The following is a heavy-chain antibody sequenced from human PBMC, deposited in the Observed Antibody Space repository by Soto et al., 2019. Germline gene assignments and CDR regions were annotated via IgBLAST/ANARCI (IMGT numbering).Heavy chain of an antibody. CDR3: ARDSTMVRGVTQHQYNWFDP. CDR2: IYYSGST. Sequence: QVQLQESGPGLVKPSQTLSLTCTVSGGSISSGGYYWSWIRQHPGKGLEWIGYIYYSGSTYYNPSLKSRVTISVDTSKNQFSLKLSSVTAADTAVYYCARDSTMVRGVTQHQYNWFDPWGQGTLVTVSS. D-gene: IGHD3-10*01. V-gene: IGHV4-31*03. J-gene: IGHJ5*02. CDR1: GGSISSGGYY.